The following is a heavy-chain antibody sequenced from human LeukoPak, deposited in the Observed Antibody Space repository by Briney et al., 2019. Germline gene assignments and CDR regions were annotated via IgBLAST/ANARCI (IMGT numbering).Heavy chain of an antibody. CDR2: IYTSGST. D-gene: IGHD5-18*01. CDR1: GGSISSYY. J-gene: IGHJ6*02. CDR3: ARDYRFPDTAMVDYYYYGMDV. Sequence: SETLSLTCTVSGGSISSYYWSWIRQPAGKGLEWIGRIYTSGSTNYNPSLKSRVTMSVDTPKNQFSLKLSSVTAADTAVYYCARDYRFPDTAMVDYYYYGMDVWGQGTTVTVSS. V-gene: IGHV4-4*07.